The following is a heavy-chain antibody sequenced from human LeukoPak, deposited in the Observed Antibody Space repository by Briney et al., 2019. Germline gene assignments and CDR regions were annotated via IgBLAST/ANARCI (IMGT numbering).Heavy chain of an antibody. CDR1: GFTFSSYA. J-gene: IGHJ4*02. CDR2: ISGSGGST. D-gene: IGHD3-22*01. V-gene: IGHV3-23*01. CDR3: TRSGITMIVVVIASLSY. Sequence: GGSLRLSCAASGFTFSSYAMSWVRQAPGKGLEWVSAISGSGGSTYYADSVKGRFTISRDNSKNTLYLQMNSLGAEDTAVYYCTRSGITMIVVVIASLSYWGQGTLVTVSS.